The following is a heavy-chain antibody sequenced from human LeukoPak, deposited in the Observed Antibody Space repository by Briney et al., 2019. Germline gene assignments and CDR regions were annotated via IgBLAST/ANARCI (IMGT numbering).Heavy chain of an antibody. CDR1: GFSFTSYA. J-gene: IGHJ4*02. Sequence: GGSLRLSCAASGFSFTSYAMAWVRQAPGKGLEWVSIISSGSSAIFSADALKGRFTISRDDAKNLLYLDMNSLRAEDTAVYYCARGHTAVTRHFDFWGQGTLVTVSS. CDR2: ISSGSSAI. V-gene: IGHV3-21*01. D-gene: IGHD4-17*01. CDR3: ARGHTAVTRHFDF.